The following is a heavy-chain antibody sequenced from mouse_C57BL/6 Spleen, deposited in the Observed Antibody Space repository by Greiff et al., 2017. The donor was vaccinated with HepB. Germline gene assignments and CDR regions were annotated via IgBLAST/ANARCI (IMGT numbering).Heavy chain of an antibody. CDR3: ARHYDSRGDSAMDC. D-gene: IGHD1-1*01. CDR2: ISYDGSN. CDR1: GYSITSGYY. V-gene: IGHV3-6*01. J-gene: IGHJ4*01. Sequence: EVKLMESGPGLVKPSQSLSLTCSVTGYSITSGYYWNWIRQFPGNKLEWMGYISYDGSNNYNPSLKNRISITRDTSKNQFCLKLNSVTTEDTATYYSARHYDSRGDSAMDCWDEGTSVTVSS.